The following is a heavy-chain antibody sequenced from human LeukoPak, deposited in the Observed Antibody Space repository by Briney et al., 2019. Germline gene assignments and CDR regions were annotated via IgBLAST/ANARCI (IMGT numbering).Heavy chain of an antibody. Sequence: AAVKVSCKASAGTSSSYAISWVRQAPGQGLEWMGGIIPIFGTANYAQKFQGRVTITTDESTSTAYMELSSLRSEDTALYYCASGRGSSSWYGVRYYYMDFWGKGTTVTVSS. D-gene: IGHD6-13*01. CDR2: IIPIFGTA. J-gene: IGHJ6*03. V-gene: IGHV1-69*05. CDR3: ASGRGSSSWYGVRYYYMDF. CDR1: AGTSSSYA.